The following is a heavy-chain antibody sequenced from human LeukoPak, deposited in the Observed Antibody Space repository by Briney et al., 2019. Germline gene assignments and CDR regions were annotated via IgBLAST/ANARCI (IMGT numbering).Heavy chain of an antibody. CDR1: GGSISSSSYY. CDR3: ASSDYAWFYYFDY. Sequence: SETLSLTCTVSGGSISSSSYYWGWIRQPPGKGLEWIGSIYYSGSTYYNPSLKSRITISVDTSKNQFSLKLSSVTAADTAVYYCASSDYAWFYYFDYWGQGTLVTVSS. V-gene: IGHV4-39*07. CDR2: IYYSGST. J-gene: IGHJ4*02. D-gene: IGHD3-16*01.